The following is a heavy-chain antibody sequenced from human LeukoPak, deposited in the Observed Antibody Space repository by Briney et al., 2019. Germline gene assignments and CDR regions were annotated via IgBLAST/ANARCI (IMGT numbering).Heavy chain of an antibody. CDR2: IIPIFGTA. CDR1: GGTFSSYA. CDR3: AKQGPYCSSTSCSSGHFGY. V-gene: IGHV1-69*05. D-gene: IGHD2-2*01. J-gene: IGHJ4*02. Sequence: ASVKVSCKASGGTFSSYAISWVRQAPGQGLEWMGGIIPIFGTANYAQKFQGRVTITTDESTSTAYMELSSLRSEDTAVYYCAKQGPYCSSTSCSSGHFGYWGQGTLVTVSS.